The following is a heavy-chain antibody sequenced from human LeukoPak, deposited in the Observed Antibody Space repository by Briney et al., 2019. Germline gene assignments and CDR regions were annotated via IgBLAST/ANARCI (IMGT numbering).Heavy chain of an antibody. CDR3: ATSRGALDF. V-gene: IGHV3-48*01. CDR1: GFTFSSYS. D-gene: IGHD3-10*01. J-gene: IGHJ4*02. Sequence: GGSLRLSCAASGFTFSSYSMNWVRQGPGRGLEWVSYISGSSGSIYYADSVKGRFTLSRDNAKNSLYLQMNSLRAEDTAIYYCATSRGALDFWGQGTLVTVSS. CDR2: ISGSSGSI.